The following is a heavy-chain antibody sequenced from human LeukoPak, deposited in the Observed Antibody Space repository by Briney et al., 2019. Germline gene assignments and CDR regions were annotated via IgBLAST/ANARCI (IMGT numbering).Heavy chain of an antibody. CDR2: ISSSGSTI. V-gene: IGHV3-48*03. Sequence: GGSLRLSCAASGFTFSSYEMNWVRQAPGKGLECISYISSSGSTIYYADSVKGRFTISRDNAKNSLYLQMNSLRAEDTAVYYCAGAYGSGSFDDAFDIWGQGTMVTVSS. J-gene: IGHJ3*02. CDR1: GFTFSSYE. D-gene: IGHD3-10*01. CDR3: AGAYGSGSFDDAFDI.